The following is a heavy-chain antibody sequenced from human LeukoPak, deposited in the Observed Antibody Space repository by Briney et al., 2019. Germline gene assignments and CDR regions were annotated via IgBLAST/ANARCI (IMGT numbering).Heavy chain of an antibody. CDR1: GGSISSYY. Sequence: PSETLSLTCTVSGGSISSYYWSWIRQPAGKGLEWIGRIYTRGSTNYNPSLKSRVTILVDTSKNQLSLKLSSVTAADTAVYYCAREGGSYYGYCYYMDVWGKGTTVTISS. CDR2: IYTRGST. D-gene: IGHD1-26*01. J-gene: IGHJ6*03. CDR3: AREGGSYYGYCYYMDV. V-gene: IGHV4-4*07.